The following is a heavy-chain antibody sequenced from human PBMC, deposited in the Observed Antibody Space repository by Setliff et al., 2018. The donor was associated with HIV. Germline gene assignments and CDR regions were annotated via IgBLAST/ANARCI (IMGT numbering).Heavy chain of an antibody. D-gene: IGHD3-3*01. Sequence: KTSETLSLTCSVSGTSLSSSDFYWGWIRQPPGKGLEWIGNIYYSETTYYNSSLKSRVTISVDTSKNQFSLKLSSVTAADTAVYYCARGNYYNLWADPFDFWGQGTLVT. CDR1: GTSLSSSDFY. CDR3: ARGNYYNLWADPFDF. CDR2: IYYSETT. J-gene: IGHJ5*01. V-gene: IGHV4-39*07.